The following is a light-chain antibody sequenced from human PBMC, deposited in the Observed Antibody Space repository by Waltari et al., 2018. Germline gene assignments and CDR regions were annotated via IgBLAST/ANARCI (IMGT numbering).Light chain of an antibody. CDR3: QQYYSTPPT. J-gene: IGKJ2*01. Sequence: DIVMTQSPDSLAVSPGERATINCKSRPSVLYSSNNKNYLAWYQQKPGQPPKLLIYWASTRESGVPDRFSGSGSGTDFTLTISSLQAEDVAVYYCQQYYSTPPTFGQGTKLEIK. V-gene: IGKV4-1*01. CDR2: WAS. CDR1: PSVLYSSNNKNY.